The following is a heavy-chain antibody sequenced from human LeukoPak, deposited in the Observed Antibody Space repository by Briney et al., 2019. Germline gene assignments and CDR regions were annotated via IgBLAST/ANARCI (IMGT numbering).Heavy chain of an antibody. CDR1: NDSFSNYY. CDR3: ARASMRRRDGYNRHYEIDY. J-gene: IGHJ4*02. D-gene: IGHD5-24*01. CDR2: VYYTDKT. Sequence: PSETLSLTCTVSNDSFSNYYWTWIRQSPGKALEWIGYVYYTDKTHYNPSPKSRVFISADTSQNQFSLRLSSVTAADTAVYYCARASMRRRDGYNRHYEIDYWGQGTLVTVSS. V-gene: IGHV4-59*01.